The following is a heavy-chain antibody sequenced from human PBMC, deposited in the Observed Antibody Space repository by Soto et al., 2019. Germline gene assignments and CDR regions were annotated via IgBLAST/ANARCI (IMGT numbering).Heavy chain of an antibody. Sequence: SLRLSCAASGFIFSSYGMHWVRQAPGKGLEWVAVISYDGSNKYYADSVKGRFTISRDNSKNTLYLQMNSLRAEDTAVYYCAKEYGIVVVTAPVDYWGQGTLVTVSS. D-gene: IGHD2-21*02. CDR3: AKEYGIVVVTAPVDY. CDR2: ISYDGSNK. V-gene: IGHV3-30*18. J-gene: IGHJ4*02. CDR1: GFIFSSYG.